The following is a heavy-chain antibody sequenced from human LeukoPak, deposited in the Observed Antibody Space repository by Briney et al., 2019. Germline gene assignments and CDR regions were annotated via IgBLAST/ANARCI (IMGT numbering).Heavy chain of an antibody. CDR3: ARGRYPRGAVVSFDY. D-gene: IGHD5/OR15-5a*01. J-gene: IGHJ4*02. CDR1: GGSFSGYY. V-gene: IGHV4-34*01. Sequence: SETLSLTCAVYGGSFSGYYWSWIRQPPGKGLEWIGEINHSGSTNYNPSLKSRVTISVDTSKNQFSLKLSSVTAADTAVYYCARGRYPRGAVVSFDYWGQGTLVTVSS. CDR2: INHSGST.